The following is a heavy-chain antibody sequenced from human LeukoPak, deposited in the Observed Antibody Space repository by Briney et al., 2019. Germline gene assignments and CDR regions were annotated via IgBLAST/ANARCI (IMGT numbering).Heavy chain of an antibody. J-gene: IGHJ5*02. Sequence: GGSLRLSCAASGFTFSSYAMSWVRQAPGKGLEWVSAISGSGGSTYYADSVKGRFTISRGNSKNTLYLQMNSLRAEDTAVYYCARDPRILPAAHNWFDPWGQGTLVTVSS. CDR1: GFTFSSYA. CDR3: ARDPRILPAAHNWFDP. V-gene: IGHV3-23*01. D-gene: IGHD2-2*01. CDR2: ISGSGGST.